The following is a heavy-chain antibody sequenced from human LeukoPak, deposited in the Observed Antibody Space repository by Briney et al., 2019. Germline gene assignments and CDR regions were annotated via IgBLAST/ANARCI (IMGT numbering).Heavy chain of an antibody. V-gene: IGHV1-8*01. D-gene: IGHD1-7*01. Sequence: AASVKVSCKASGYTFTSYDINWGRQATGQGLEWMGWMNPNSGNTGYAQKFQGRVTMTRNTSISTAYMELSSLRSEDTAVYYCARPSRKYNWNYISWGQGTLVTVSS. CDR2: MNPNSGNT. CDR3: ARPSRKYNWNYIS. J-gene: IGHJ5*02. CDR1: GYTFTSYD.